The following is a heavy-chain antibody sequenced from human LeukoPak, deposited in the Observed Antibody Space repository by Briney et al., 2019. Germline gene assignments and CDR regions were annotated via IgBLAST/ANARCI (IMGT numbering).Heavy chain of an antibody. J-gene: IGHJ5*02. V-gene: IGHV3-9*01. CDR3: AKGNVNYYYDSSGYHGFDP. D-gene: IGHD3-22*01. CDR2: INWNSGYI. CDR1: GFTFDDYA. Sequence: GRSLRLSCAASGFTFDDYAMHWVRQGPGEGLEWVSGINWNSGYIGYADSVKGRFTISRDNARNSLYLQMNSLRAEDTALYYCAKGNVNYYYDSSGYHGFDPWGQGTLVTVSS.